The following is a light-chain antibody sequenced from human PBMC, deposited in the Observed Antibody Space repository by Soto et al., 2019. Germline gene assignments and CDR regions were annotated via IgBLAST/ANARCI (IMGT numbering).Light chain of an antibody. V-gene: IGKV3-15*01. CDR1: QSVTSN. CDR2: GAS. Sequence: EIVMTQSPATLSVSPGERATLSCRASQSVTSNLAWYQQKPGQAPRLLIYGASTRATGIPARFSGSGSGTECTLTISSLQSEDFVVYYCQQYNNWPYTFGLGTKLEIK. J-gene: IGKJ2*01. CDR3: QQYNNWPYT.